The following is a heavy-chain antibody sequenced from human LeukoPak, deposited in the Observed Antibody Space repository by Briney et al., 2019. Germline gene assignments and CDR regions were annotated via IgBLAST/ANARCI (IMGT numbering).Heavy chain of an antibody. D-gene: IGHD6-13*01. CDR2: IYSGGST. CDR1: GFTVSSNY. Sequence: GGSLRLSCAASGFTVSSNYISWVRQAPGKGLEWVSVIYSGGSTYYADSVKGRFTISRDNSKNTLYLQMNSLRAEDTAVYYCARVPGIAAAGRYGMDVWGQGTTVTVSS. V-gene: IGHV3-53*01. CDR3: ARVPGIAAAGRYGMDV. J-gene: IGHJ6*02.